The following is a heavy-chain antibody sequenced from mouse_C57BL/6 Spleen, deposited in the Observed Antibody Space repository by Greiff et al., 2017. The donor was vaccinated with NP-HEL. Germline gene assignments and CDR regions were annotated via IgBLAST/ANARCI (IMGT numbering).Heavy chain of an antibody. CDR2: IYPGDGDT. CDR1: GYAFSSSW. J-gene: IGHJ2*01. Sequence: QVQLQQSGPELVKPGASVKISCKASGYAFSSSWMNWVKQRPGKGLEWIGRIYPGDGDTNYNGKFKGKATLTADKSSSTAYMQLSSLTSEDSAVYFGARKLLPLYFDYWGQGTTLTVSS. D-gene: IGHD2-1*01. V-gene: IGHV1-82*01. CDR3: ARKLLPLYFDY.